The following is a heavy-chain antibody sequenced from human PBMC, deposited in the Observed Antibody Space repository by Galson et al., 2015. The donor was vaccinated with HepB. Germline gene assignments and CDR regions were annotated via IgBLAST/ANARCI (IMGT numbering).Heavy chain of an antibody. CDR1: GYTFTSYG. D-gene: IGHD2-2*03. V-gene: IGHV1-18*01. Sequence: SVKVSCKASGYTFTSYGISWVRQAPGQGLEWMGWISAYNGSTNYAQQLQGRVTMTTDTSTTTAYMELRSLRSDDTAVYYCARDLLRGYCSSASCTRFDPWGQGTLVTVSS. J-gene: IGHJ5*02. CDR2: ISAYNGST. CDR3: ARDLLRGYCSSASCTRFDP.